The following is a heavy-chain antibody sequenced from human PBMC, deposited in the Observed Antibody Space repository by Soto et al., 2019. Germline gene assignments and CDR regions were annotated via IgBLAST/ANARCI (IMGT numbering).Heavy chain of an antibody. Sequence: QVQLVESGGGVVQPGRSLRLSCAASGFTFSSYAMHWVRQAPGKGLGWVAVISYAGTTKHYADSVKGRFTISRDNSKNTLYLQMTSLRAEDTAVYYCATSLYYDVWSGYSRWGQGTLVTVSS. V-gene: IGHV3-30-3*01. J-gene: IGHJ4*02. CDR3: ATSLYYDVWSGYSR. D-gene: IGHD3-3*01. CDR1: GFTFSSYA. CDR2: ISYAGTTK.